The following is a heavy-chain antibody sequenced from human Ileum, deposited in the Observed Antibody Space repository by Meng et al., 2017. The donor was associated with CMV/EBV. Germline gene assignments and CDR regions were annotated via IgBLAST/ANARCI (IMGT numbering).Heavy chain of an antibody. D-gene: IGHD2-2*02. CDR3: ARGPRYCSSTSCYTGGMYNWFDP. J-gene: IGHJ5*02. Sequence: MNWVRQAPGKGVEWVSSISSSSSYIYYADSVKGRFTISRDNAKNSLYLQMNSLRAEDTAVYYCARGPRYCSSTSCYTGGMYNWFDPWGQGTLVTVSS. CDR2: ISSSSSYI. V-gene: IGHV3-21*01.